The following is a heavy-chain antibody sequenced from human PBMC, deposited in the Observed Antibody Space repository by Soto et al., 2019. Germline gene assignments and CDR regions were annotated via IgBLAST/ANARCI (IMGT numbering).Heavy chain of an antibody. D-gene: IGHD4-17*01. CDR2: ASPDGTST. CDR3: TRHGSGDYFLFDP. V-gene: IGHV3-74*01. CDR1: GFTFSSFW. Sequence: GGSLRLSCAASGFTFSSFWMHWVRQAPGKGLEWVSRASPDGTSTSYADSVKGRFTISRDNAKHTLFMQMNSLRAEDTAVYYCTRHGSGDYFLFDPWGQGTLVTVSS. J-gene: IGHJ5*02.